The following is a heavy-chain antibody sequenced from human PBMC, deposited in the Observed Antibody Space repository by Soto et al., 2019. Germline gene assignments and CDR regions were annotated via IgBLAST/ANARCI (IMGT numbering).Heavy chain of an antibody. CDR3: ARDRYYYGSGSYYISWFDP. CDR1: GYTFTTYG. D-gene: IGHD3-10*01. V-gene: IGHV1-18*04. CDR2: ISAYNGNT. J-gene: IGHJ5*02. Sequence: VASVKVSCKTSGYTFTTYGVSWVRQAPGQGLEWTGWISAYNGNTNYAQKLQGRVTMTTDTSTSTAYMELRGLRSDDTAVYYCARDRYYYGSGSYYISWFDPWGQGTLVTVSS.